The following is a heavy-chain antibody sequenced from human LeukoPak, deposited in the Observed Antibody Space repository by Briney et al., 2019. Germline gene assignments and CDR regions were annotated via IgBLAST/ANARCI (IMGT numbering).Heavy chain of an antibody. CDR2: MSYDVSI. Sequence: PSETLSLTCTVSGDSIASYHFHWGWIRQPPGKGLEWIGSMSYDVSIYHSPSLMNRVTISVDTSKKQFTLQPRTVTPTDTAIYSCYNAGGYVPRQDAFAMWGQGTMVTVSS. V-gene: IGHV4-39*01. CDR3: YNAGGYVPRQDAFAM. CDR1: GDSIASYHFH. J-gene: IGHJ3*02. D-gene: IGHD6-25*01.